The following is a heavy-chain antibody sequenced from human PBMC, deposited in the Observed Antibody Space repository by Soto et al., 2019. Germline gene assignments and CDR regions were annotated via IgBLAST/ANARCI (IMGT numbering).Heavy chain of an antibody. CDR2: IRSKANGYAT. CDR3: TRDWGGAAGTNYYYYYYMDV. D-gene: IGHD6-13*01. V-gene: IGHV3-73*01. CDR1: GFTFSDSA. J-gene: IGHJ6*03. Sequence: GGSLRLSCAASGFTFSDSAMHWVRQASGKGLEWVGRIRSKANGYATVHAASVKGRFTISRDDSKNTAYLQMNSLKTEDTAVYYCTRDWGGAAGTNYYYYYYMDVWGKGTTVTVSS.